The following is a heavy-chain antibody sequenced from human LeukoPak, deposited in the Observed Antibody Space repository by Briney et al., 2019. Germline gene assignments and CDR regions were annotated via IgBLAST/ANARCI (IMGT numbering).Heavy chain of an antibody. CDR2: IYSDGST. Sequence: GGSLRLSCAASGFTVSNNYMSWVRQAPGKGLEWVSVIYSDGSTYYADSVKGRFTISRDNSKNTLYLQMNSLRAEDTAVYYCARDPFSSGWYWDYWGQGTLVTVSS. J-gene: IGHJ4*02. CDR3: ARDPFSSGWYWDY. V-gene: IGHV3-66*01. CDR1: GFTVSNNY. D-gene: IGHD6-13*01.